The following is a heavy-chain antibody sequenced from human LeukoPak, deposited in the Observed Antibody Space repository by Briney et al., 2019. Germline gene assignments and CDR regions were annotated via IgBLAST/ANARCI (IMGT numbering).Heavy chain of an antibody. CDR1: GFTFSSYG. D-gene: IGHD1-26*01. J-gene: IGHJ6*03. CDR2: INWNGDIR. CDR3: ARVIVGTTGNYYYYYMDV. V-gene: IGHV3-20*04. Sequence: GGSLRLSCAASGFTFSSYGMSWVRQAPGKGLEWVSTINWNGDIRGYADSVKGRFTISRDNAKNSLYLQMNSLRAEDTALYYCARVIVGTTGNYYYYYMDVWGKGTTVTVSS.